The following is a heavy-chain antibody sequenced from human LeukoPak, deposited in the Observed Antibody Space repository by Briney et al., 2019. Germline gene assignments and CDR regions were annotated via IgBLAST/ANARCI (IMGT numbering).Heavy chain of an antibody. CDR3: ARAYYSGGSCYSGWFDP. Sequence: GGSLRLSCAASGFTFSSYSMNWVRQAPGKGLEWVSSISNSSSYIYYADSVKGRFTISRDNAKNSLYLQMNSLRAEDTAVYYCARAYYSGGSCYSGWFDPWGQGTLVTVSS. J-gene: IGHJ5*02. CDR2: ISNSSSYI. V-gene: IGHV3-21*01. CDR1: GFTFSSYS. D-gene: IGHD2-15*01.